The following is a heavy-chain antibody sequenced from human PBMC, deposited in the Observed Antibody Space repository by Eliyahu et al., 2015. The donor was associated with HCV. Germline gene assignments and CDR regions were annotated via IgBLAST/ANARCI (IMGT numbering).Heavy chain of an antibody. CDR3: ARRPSGSLLSAGYYFDY. V-gene: IGHV4-39*01. CDR1: GGSISSSSYY. Sequence: QLQLQESGPGLVKPSETLSLTCTVSGGSISSSSYYWGWIRQPPGKGLEWIGSIYYSGSTYYNPSLKSRVTISVDTSKNQFSLKLSSVTAADTAVYYCARRPSGSLLSAGYYFDYWGQGTLVTVSS. J-gene: IGHJ4*02. D-gene: IGHD1-26*01. CDR2: IYYSGST.